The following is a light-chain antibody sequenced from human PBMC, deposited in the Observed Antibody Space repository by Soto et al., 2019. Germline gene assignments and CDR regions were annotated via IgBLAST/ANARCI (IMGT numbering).Light chain of an antibody. CDR3: SSHTSSSTVI. J-gene: IGLJ2*01. CDR2: DVT. V-gene: IGLV2-14*01. CDR1: SSDVGGYNY. Sequence: QSALTQPASVSGSPGQSIAISCTGSSSDVGGYNYVSWYQQHSGKAPKLIIYDVTNRPSGVSDRFSGSKSGNTASLTISGLQAEDEAEYYCSSHTSSSTVIFGGGTQLTVL.